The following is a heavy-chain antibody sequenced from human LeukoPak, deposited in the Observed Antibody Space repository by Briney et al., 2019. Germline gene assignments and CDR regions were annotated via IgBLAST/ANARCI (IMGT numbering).Heavy chain of an antibody. CDR3: ARDIKYSSGWYGDYYGMDV. V-gene: IGHV1-18*01. CDR2: ISAYNGNT. J-gene: IGHJ6*02. CDR1: GYTFTSYS. D-gene: IGHD6-19*01. Sequence: GASVKVSCKASGYTFTSYSISWVRQAPGQGLEWMGWISAYNGNTNYAQKLQGRVTMTTDTSTSTAYMELRSLRSDDTAVYYCARDIKYSSGWYGDYYGMDVWGQGTTVTVSS.